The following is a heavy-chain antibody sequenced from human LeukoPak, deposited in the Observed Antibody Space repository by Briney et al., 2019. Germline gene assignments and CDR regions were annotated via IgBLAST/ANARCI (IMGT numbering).Heavy chain of an antibody. D-gene: IGHD3-22*01. CDR3: ARDLSYYDSSGYYTFYYYYYYGMDV. V-gene: IGHV3-21*01. J-gene: IGHJ6*02. CDR2: ISSSSSYI. CDR1: GFTFSSYN. Sequence: GGSLRLSCAASGFTFSSYNMNWVRQAPGKGLEWVSSISSSSSYIYYADSVKGRFTISRDNAKNSLYLQMNSLRAEDTAVYYCARDLSYYDSSGYYTFYYYYYYGMDVWGQGTTVTVSS.